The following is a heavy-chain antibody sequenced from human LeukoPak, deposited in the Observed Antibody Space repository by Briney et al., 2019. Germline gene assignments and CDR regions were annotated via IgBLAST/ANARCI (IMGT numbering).Heavy chain of an antibody. J-gene: IGHJ4*02. CDR2: ISGSGSST. D-gene: IGHD2-2*01. Sequence: GGSLRLSCAASGFTFSSYAMSWVRQAPGKGLEWVSAISGSGSSTYYADSVKGRFTISRDNSKNTLYLQMNSLRAEDTAVYYCAKDRWTILSMTYEWVPAAIDYWGQGTLVTVSS. CDR3: AKDRWTILSMTYEWVPAAIDY. V-gene: IGHV3-23*01. CDR1: GFTFSSYA.